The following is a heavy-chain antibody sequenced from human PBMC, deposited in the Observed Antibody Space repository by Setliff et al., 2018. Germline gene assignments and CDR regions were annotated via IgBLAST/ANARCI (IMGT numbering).Heavy chain of an antibody. D-gene: IGHD3-22*01. V-gene: IGHV3-23*01. CDR1: GFTFSSYW. CDR3: AKDVPYYYDSSGYYNGFDY. Sequence: GSLRLSCAASGFTFSSYWMSWVRQAPGKGLEWVSAISGSGGSTYYADSVKGRFTISRDNSKNTLYLQMNSLRAEDTAVYYCAKDVPYYYDSSGYYNGFDYWGQGTLVTVSS. J-gene: IGHJ4*02. CDR2: ISGSGGST.